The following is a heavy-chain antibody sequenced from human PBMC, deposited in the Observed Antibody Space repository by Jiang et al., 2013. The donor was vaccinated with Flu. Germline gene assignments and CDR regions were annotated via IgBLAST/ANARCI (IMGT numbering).Heavy chain of an antibody. CDR3: AKDIGRDGFNFIDY. J-gene: IGHJ4*02. Sequence: VQLLESGGVVVQPGGSLRLSCAASGFTFDDYAMHWVRQAPGKGLEWVSLISWDGGSPYYADSMKGRFTISRDNSKNSLYLQMNSLRPGDTALYYRAKDIGRDGFNFIDYWGQGTLVTVSS. D-gene: IGHD5-24*01. V-gene: IGHV3-43D*04. CDR1: GFTFDDYA. CDR2: ISWDGGSP.